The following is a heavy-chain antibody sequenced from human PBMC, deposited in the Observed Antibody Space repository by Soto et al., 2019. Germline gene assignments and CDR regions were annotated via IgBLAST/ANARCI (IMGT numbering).Heavy chain of an antibody. D-gene: IGHD3-22*01. CDR3: ARLPPFQSYYYDSSGYSDY. Sequence: ASVKVSCKASGGTFSSYAISWVRQAPGQGLEWMGGIIPIFGTANYAQKFQGRVTITADESTSTAYMELSSLRSEDTAVYYCARLPPFQSYYYDSSGYSDYWGQGTLVTVS. CDR2: IIPIFGTA. V-gene: IGHV1-69*13. J-gene: IGHJ4*02. CDR1: GGTFSSYA.